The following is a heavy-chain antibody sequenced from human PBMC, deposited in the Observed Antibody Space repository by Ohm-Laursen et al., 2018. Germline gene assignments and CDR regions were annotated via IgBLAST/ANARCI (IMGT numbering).Heavy chain of an antibody. V-gene: IGHV3-23*01. Sequence: SLRLSCAASGFTFSDYYMSWVRQAPGKGLEWVSAISGSGGSTYYADSVKGRFTISRDNSKNTLYLQMNSLRAEDTAVYYCAKDRAEGIAVADYFDYWGQGTLVTVSS. CDR3: AKDRAEGIAVADYFDY. D-gene: IGHD6-19*01. CDR1: GFTFSDYY. J-gene: IGHJ4*02. CDR2: ISGSGGST.